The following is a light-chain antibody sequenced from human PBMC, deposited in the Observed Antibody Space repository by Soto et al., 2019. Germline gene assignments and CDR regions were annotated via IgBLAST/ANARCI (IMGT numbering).Light chain of an antibody. Sequence: QSALTQPPSASGTPGQRVTISCSGSSSNIGSNYVYWYQHLPGTAPKLLIYRNNQRPSGVPDRFSGSKSGTSASLAISGLRSEDEADYYCAAWDDSLSVVFGGGTQLTVL. J-gene: IGLJ2*01. CDR1: SSNIGSNY. CDR2: RNN. CDR3: AAWDDSLSVV. V-gene: IGLV1-47*01.